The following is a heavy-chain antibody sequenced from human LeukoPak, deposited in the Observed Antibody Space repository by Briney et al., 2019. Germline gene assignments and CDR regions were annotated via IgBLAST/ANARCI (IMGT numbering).Heavy chain of an antibody. CDR1: GGSFSGYY. Sequence: SETLSLTCAVYGGSFSGYYWSWIRQPPGKGLEWIGYIYYSGSTNYNPSLKSRVTISVDTPKNQFSLKLSSVTAADTAVYFCARGPYSYDSSGAFDIWGQGTMVTVSS. J-gene: IGHJ3*02. CDR2: IYYSGST. CDR3: ARGPYSYDSSGAFDI. D-gene: IGHD3-22*01. V-gene: IGHV4-34*11.